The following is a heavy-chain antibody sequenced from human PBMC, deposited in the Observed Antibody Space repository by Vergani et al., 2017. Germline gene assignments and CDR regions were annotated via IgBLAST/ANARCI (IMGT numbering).Heavy chain of an antibody. Sequence: QVQLQESGPGLVKPSQTLSLTCTVSGGSISSGSYYWSWIRQPAGKGLEWIGRIYTSGSTNYNPSLKSRVTISVDTSKNQFSLKLSSVTAADTAVYYCARDYPIAAAGSLSDAFDIWGQGTMVTVSS. J-gene: IGHJ3*02. CDR1: GGSISSGSYY. D-gene: IGHD6-13*01. CDR2: IYTSGST. V-gene: IGHV4-61*02. CDR3: ARDYPIAAAGSLSDAFDI.